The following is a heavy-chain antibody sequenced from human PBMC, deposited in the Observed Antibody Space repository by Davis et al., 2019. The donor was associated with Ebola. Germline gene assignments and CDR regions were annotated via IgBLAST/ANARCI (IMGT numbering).Heavy chain of an antibody. Sequence: GSLRLSCTVSGGSISSYYWSWIRQPPGKGLEWIGYIYYSGSTNYNPSLKSRVTISVDTSKNQFSLKLSSVTAADTAVYYCARHSPDYYDSSGYSYYYYYGMDVWGQGTTVTVSS. CDR1: GGSISSYY. CDR2: IYYSGST. V-gene: IGHV4-59*08. D-gene: IGHD3-22*01. CDR3: ARHSPDYYDSSGYSYYYYYGMDV. J-gene: IGHJ6*02.